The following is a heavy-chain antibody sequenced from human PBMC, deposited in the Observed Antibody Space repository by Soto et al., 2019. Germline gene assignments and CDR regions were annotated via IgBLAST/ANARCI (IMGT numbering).Heavy chain of an antibody. CDR3: VKVNYYDSSGYYDS. D-gene: IGHD3-22*01. CDR1: GFTFTNYA. Sequence: PGGSLRLSCEASGFTFTNYAMSWVRQAPGKGLEWVSAISTSGGSTYYADSVKGRFTISRDNSKNTLFLQMNSLRAEDTAVYYCVKVNYYDSSGYYDSWGQGTLVTVSS. V-gene: IGHV3-23*01. J-gene: IGHJ5*01. CDR2: ISTSGGST.